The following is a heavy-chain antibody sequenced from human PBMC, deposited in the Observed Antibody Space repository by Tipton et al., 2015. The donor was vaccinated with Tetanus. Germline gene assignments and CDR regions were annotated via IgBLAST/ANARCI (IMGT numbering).Heavy chain of an antibody. CDR3: ARDTVRQQVGGAQWYYLGMDV. V-gene: IGHV3-30*03. CDR1: EFTFSTYG. D-gene: IGHD6-13*01. Sequence: SLRLSCAASEFTFSTYGMHWVRQAPGKGLEWVAVISYDGSTKYYADPVKGRFTISRDSSKNTVYLEMNSLRAEDTAVYYCARDTVRQQVGGAQWYYLGMDVWGQGTTVTVSS. CDR2: ISYDGSTK. J-gene: IGHJ6*02.